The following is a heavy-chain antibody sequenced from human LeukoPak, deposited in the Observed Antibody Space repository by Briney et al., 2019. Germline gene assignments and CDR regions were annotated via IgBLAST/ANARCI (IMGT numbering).Heavy chain of an antibody. CDR3: AKDLRYSSSSGFDY. D-gene: IGHD6-6*01. CDR1: GFSFNDYG. V-gene: IGHV3-30*02. Sequence: GGSLRLSCAVSGFSFNDYGMHWVRQAPGEGLEWVAFVRYEGINKLYADSVKGRFTISRDNSKNTLYLQMNSLRAEDMALYYCAKDLRYSSSSGFDYWGQGTLVTVSS. J-gene: IGHJ4*02. CDR2: VRYEGINK.